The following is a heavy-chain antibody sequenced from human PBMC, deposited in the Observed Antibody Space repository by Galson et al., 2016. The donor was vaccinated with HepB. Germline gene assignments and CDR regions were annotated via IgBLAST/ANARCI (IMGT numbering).Heavy chain of an antibody. CDR3: AKRTSRRLRYLQGGTLRFLEWLLYGWFDS. J-gene: IGHJ5*01. Sequence: SLRLSCAASGFTFISYAMAWVRQAPGKGLEWVSAISGSGAETYYEDSVKGRFTISRDTSKNTLYLHMNSLRVEDTAIYYCAKRTSRRLRYLQGGTLRFLEWLLYGWFDSWGQGTLVTVSS. CDR1: GFTFISYA. V-gene: IGHV3-23*01. CDR2: ISGSGAET. D-gene: IGHD3-3*01.